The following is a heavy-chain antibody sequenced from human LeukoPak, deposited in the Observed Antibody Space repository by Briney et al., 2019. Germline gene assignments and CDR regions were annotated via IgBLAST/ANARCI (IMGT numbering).Heavy chain of an antibody. V-gene: IGHV1-69*06. CDR2: IIPIFGTA. Sequence: SVKVSCKASGGTFSSYAISWVRQAPGQGLEWMGGIIPIFGTANYAQKFQGRVTITADKSTSTAYMELSSLRSEDTAVYYCARKYASGTYPLDYWGQGILVTVSS. D-gene: IGHD3-10*01. CDR3: ARKYASGTYPLDY. CDR1: GGTFSSYA. J-gene: IGHJ4*02.